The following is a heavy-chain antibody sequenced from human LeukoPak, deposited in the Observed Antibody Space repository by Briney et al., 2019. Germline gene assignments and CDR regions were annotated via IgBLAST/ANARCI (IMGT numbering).Heavy chain of an antibody. Sequence: PSETLSLTCTVSGDSIGSYYWSWIRQPPGKGLEWIGYIYYSGSTNYNPSLKSRVTMSVDTSKNQFSLKLSSVTAADTAVYYCARAAGYDSSAMDYWGQGTLVTVSS. CDR2: IYYSGST. CDR3: ARAAGYDSSAMDY. D-gene: IGHD3-22*01. V-gene: IGHV4-59*01. J-gene: IGHJ4*02. CDR1: GDSIGSYY.